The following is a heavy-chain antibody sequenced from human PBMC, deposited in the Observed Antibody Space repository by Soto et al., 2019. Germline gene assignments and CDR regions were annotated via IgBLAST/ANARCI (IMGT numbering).Heavy chain of an antibody. CDR3: ARDRSSGWYYFDY. CDR1: AYTFTSYA. Sequence: DSVKVSCKASAYTFTSYARHWVRQAPGQRLEWMGWINAGNGNTKYSQKFQGRVTITRDTSASTAYMELSSLRSEDTAVYYCARDRSSGWYYFDYWGQGTLVTVSS. D-gene: IGHD6-19*01. CDR2: INAGNGNT. V-gene: IGHV1-3*01. J-gene: IGHJ4*02.